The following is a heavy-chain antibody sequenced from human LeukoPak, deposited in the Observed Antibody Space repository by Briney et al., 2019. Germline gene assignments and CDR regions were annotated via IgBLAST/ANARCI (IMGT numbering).Heavy chain of an antibody. V-gene: IGHV3-64*04. D-gene: IGHD4-23*01. J-gene: IGHJ4*02. CDR1: GFTFSSYV. CDR3: AGGGNSVLDY. Sequence: PGGSLGLSCSASGFTFSSYVMHWVRQAPGKGLEYVSAITSNGGSTYYADSVKGRFTISRDNSKNTLYLQMNSLRAEDTAVYYCAGGGNSVLDYWGQGTLVTVSS. CDR2: ITSNGGST.